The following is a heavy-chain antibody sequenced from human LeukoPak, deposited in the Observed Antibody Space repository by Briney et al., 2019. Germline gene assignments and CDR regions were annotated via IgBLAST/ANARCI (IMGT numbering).Heavy chain of an antibody. V-gene: IGHV4-61*02. Sequence: PSETLSLTCTVSGGSISSGSYYWSWIRQPAGKGLEWIGRIYTSGSTNYNPSLKSRVTISVDTSKNQFSLKLSSVTAADTAVYYCARQGDGYCTSTNCLFSFDNWGQGTLVTVSS. CDR1: GGSISSGSYY. D-gene: IGHD2-2*03. J-gene: IGHJ4*02. CDR3: ARQGDGYCTSTNCLFSFDN. CDR2: IYTSGST.